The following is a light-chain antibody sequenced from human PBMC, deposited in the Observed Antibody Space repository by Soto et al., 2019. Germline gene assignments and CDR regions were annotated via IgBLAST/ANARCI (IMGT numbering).Light chain of an antibody. Sequence: EIVMTQSPATLSVSPGESATLSCRAIQSISGNLAWYQQKPGQAPRLLIYGASTRATGIPARFSGSGSGTDFTLTISRLEPEDFAVYYCQQYGSSPPRVTFGGGTKVDIK. V-gene: IGKV3-15*01. CDR1: QSISGN. CDR2: GAS. J-gene: IGKJ4*01. CDR3: QQYGSSPPRVT.